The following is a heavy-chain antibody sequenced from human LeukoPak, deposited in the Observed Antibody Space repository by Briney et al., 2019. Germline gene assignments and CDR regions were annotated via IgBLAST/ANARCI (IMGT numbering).Heavy chain of an antibody. CDR3: ARGYDSSGYCDY. CDR2: INHSGST. V-gene: IGHV4-34*01. D-gene: IGHD3-22*01. Sequence: SETLSLTCAVYGGSFSGYYWSWIRQPPGKGLEWIGEINHSGSTNYNPSLKSRVTISVDTSKNQFSLKLSSVTAADTAVNYCARGYDSSGYCDYWGQGTLVTVSS. J-gene: IGHJ4*02. CDR1: GGSFSGYY.